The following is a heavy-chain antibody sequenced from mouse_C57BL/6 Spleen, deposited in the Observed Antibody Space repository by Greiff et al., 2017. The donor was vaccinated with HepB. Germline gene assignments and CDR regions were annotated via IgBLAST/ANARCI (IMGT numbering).Heavy chain of an antibody. Sequence: EVHLVESGEGLVKPGGSLKLSCAASGFTFSSYAMSWVRQTPEKRLEWVAYISSGGDYIYYADTVKGRYTISRDNARNTLYLQMSSLKSEDTAMYYCTRDRAYYSNSYFDYWGQGTTLTVSS. V-gene: IGHV5-9-1*02. CDR2: ISSGGDYI. J-gene: IGHJ2*01. CDR3: TRDRAYYSNSYFDY. CDR1: GFTFSSYA. D-gene: IGHD2-5*01.